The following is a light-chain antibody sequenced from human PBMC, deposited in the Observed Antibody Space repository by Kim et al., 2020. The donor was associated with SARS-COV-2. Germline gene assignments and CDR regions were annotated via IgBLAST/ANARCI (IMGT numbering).Light chain of an antibody. CDR1: RGHSSYA. V-gene: IGLV4-69*01. CDR2: LNSAGSH. CDR3: QTWGTGTVV. Sequence: SVKLTVTLRRGHSSYAIAWHQQQPENGPRYLMKLNSAGSHSKGDGIPDRFSGSSSGAERYLTISSLQSEDEADFYCQTWGTGTVVFGGGTQLTVL. J-gene: IGLJ2*01.